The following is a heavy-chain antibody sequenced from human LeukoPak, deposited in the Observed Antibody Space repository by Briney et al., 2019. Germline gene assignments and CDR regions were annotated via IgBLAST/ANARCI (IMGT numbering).Heavy chain of an antibody. Sequence: GASVKVSCKASGGTFISYAISWVRQAPGQGLEWMGGIIPIFGTANYAQKFQGRVTITADESTSTAYMELSSLRSEDTAVYYCARDRGYYDSSGPDAFDIWGQGTMVTVSS. CDR3: ARDRGYYDSSGPDAFDI. CDR1: GGTFISYA. D-gene: IGHD3-22*01. V-gene: IGHV1-69*13. J-gene: IGHJ3*02. CDR2: IIPIFGTA.